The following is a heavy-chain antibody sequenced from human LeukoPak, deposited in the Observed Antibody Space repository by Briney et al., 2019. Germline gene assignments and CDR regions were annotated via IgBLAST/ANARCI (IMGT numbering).Heavy chain of an antibody. Sequence: ASVTVSCKASGYTFTSYGISWVRQAPGQGLEWMGWISAYNGNTNYAQKLQGRVTMTTDTSTSTAYMELRSLRSDDTAVYYCARGIITMVRGVYYYYGMDVWGQGTTVTVSS. CDR3: ARGIITMVRGVYYYYGMDV. CDR2: ISAYNGNT. CDR1: GYTFTSYG. D-gene: IGHD3-10*01. V-gene: IGHV1-18*01. J-gene: IGHJ6*02.